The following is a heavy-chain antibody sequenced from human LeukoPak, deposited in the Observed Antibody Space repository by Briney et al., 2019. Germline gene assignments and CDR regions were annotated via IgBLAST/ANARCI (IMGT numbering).Heavy chain of an antibody. CDR2: LNSDGSST. V-gene: IGHV3-74*01. D-gene: IGHD5-24*01. J-gene: IGHJ4*02. Sequence: GGSLRLSCAVSGFTFDDYGMSWVRQAPGKGLVWVSRLNSDGSSTIYADSVKGRFTISRDNAKKSLYLQMNSLRAEDTAVYYCARDGYKPFDYWGQGTLVTVSS. CDR3: ARDGYKPFDY. CDR1: GFTFDDYG.